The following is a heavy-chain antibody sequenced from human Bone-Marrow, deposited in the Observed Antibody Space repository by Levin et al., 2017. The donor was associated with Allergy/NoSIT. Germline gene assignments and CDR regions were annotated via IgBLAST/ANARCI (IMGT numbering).Heavy chain of an antibody. CDR1: GYTFTGYY. CDR2: INPNSGGT. J-gene: IGHJ4*02. V-gene: IGHV1-2*06. CDR3: AREVSVYYGSGTYYNVPDRPYFDY. D-gene: IGHD3-10*01. Sequence: GESLKISCQASGYTFTGYYIHWVRQAPGQGLEWMGRINPNSGGTNYAQKFQGRVTMTRDTSISTAYLELSRLRSADTAVYYCAREVSVYYGSGTYYNVPDRPYFDYWGQGTLVTVSS.